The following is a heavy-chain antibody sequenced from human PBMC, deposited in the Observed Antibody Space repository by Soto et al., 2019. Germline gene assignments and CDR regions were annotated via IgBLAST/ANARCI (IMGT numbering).Heavy chain of an antibody. CDR3: ARVIAAAADFDY. V-gene: IGHV1-18*01. D-gene: IGHD6-13*01. J-gene: IGHJ4*02. CDR1: GYTFTIYG. Sequence: GASVKVSCKASGYTFTIYGINWVRQAPGQGLERMGWISPDNGNTNYAQKLQGRVTMTPDTSTNTAYMELRSLRSDDTAVYYCARVIAAAADFDYWGQGTLVTVSS. CDR2: ISPDNGNT.